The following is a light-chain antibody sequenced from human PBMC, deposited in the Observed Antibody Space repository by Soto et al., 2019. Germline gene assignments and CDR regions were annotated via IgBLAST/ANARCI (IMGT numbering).Light chain of an antibody. CDR1: QTISSW. Sequence: DIQLTQSPSTLSGSVGDRVTITCRASQTISSWLAWYQPKPGKAPKLLIYDVSSLESGVPSRFSGNGSGTDFTLASSSLQPDDFATYDCQQYNSYPWTFGQGTKVDIK. J-gene: IGKJ1*01. CDR3: QQYNSYPWT. V-gene: IGKV1-5*01. CDR2: DVS.